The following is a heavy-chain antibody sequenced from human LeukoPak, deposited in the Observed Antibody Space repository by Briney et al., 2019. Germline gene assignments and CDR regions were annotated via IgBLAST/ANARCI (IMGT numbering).Heavy chain of an antibody. CDR1: GGSISSYY. Sequence: KTSETLSLTCTVSGGSISSYYWSWIRQPPGKGLEWIGYIYYSGSTNYNPSLKSRVTISVDTSKNQFSLKLSSVTAADTAVYYCARDVMGCFDYWGQGTLVTVSS. CDR2: IYYSGST. D-gene: IGHD2-8*01. CDR3: ARDVMGCFDY. J-gene: IGHJ4*02. V-gene: IGHV4-59*01.